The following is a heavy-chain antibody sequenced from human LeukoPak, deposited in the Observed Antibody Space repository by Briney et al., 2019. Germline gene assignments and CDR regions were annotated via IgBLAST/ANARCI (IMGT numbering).Heavy chain of an antibody. CDR1: GFTFSSYS. CDR3: ANARGPAASYYYYYYYMDV. J-gene: IGHJ6*03. CDR2: ISSSSSTI. V-gene: IGHV3-48*01. D-gene: IGHD2-2*01. Sequence: GGSLRLSCAASGFTFSSYSMNWARQAPGKGLEWVSYISSSSSTIYYADSVKGRFTISRDNAKNSLYLQMNSLRAEDTAVYYCANARGPAASYYYYYYYMDVWGKGTTVTVS.